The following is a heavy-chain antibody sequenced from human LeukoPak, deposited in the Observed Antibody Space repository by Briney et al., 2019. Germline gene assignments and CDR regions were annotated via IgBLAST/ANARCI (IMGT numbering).Heavy chain of an antibody. CDR3: ARPYGDRDY. V-gene: IGHV4-34*01. CDR2: TNHSGST. J-gene: IGHJ4*02. CDR1: GGSFSGYY. Sequence: PSETLSLTCDVFGGSFSGYYWSWIRQPPGKGPEWIGETNHSGSTNYNPSLKSRVTISVDTSKNQFSLRLSSVTAADTAVYYCARPYGDRDYWGQGTLVTVSS. D-gene: IGHD4-17*01.